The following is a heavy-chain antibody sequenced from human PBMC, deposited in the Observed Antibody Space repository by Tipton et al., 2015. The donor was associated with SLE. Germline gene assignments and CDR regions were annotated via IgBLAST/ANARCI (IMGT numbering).Heavy chain of an antibody. CDR2: ISSSSSTI. J-gene: IGHJ6*01. V-gene: IGHV3-48*01. CDR3: ARSFEVTILYYYYGMDV. D-gene: IGHD2-21*02. CDR1: GFTFSSYS. Sequence: QLVQSGGGLVQPGGSLRLSCAASGFTFSSYSMNWVRQAPGKGLEWVSYISSSSSTIYYADSVKGRFTISRDNAKNSLYLQMNSLRAEDTAVYYCARSFEVTILYYYYGMDVWGQGTTVTVSS.